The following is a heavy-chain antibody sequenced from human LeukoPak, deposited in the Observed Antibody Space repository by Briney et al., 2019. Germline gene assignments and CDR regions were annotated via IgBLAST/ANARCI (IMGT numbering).Heavy chain of an antibody. CDR1: GFSLSSYS. Sequence: GGSLRLSCEGSGFSLSSYSMHWVRQAPGKGLEWVASISGTSKYLPYSQLLKGRFSISIDNSKNSFYLQMNSLRVEDTALYYCAREPQQFLEWLFDASPDYYYYMDVWGKGTTVTVSS. J-gene: IGHJ6*03. D-gene: IGHD3-3*01. CDR3: AREPQQFLEWLFDASPDYYYYMDV. CDR2: ISGTSKYL. V-gene: IGHV3-21*01.